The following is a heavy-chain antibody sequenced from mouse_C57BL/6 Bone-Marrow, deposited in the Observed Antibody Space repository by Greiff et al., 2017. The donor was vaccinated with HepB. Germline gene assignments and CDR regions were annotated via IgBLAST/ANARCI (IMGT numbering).Heavy chain of an antibody. V-gene: IGHV1-19*01. D-gene: IGHD2-1*01. J-gene: IGHJ2*01. CDR1: GYTFTDYY. CDR2: INPYNGGT. CDR3: ARDGNFDY. Sequence: EVKLEESGPVLVKPGASVKMSCKASGYTFTDYYMNWVKQSHGKSLEWIGVINPYNGGTSYNQKFKGKATLTVDKSSSTAYMELNSLTSEDSAVYYCARDGNFDYWGQGTTLTVSS.